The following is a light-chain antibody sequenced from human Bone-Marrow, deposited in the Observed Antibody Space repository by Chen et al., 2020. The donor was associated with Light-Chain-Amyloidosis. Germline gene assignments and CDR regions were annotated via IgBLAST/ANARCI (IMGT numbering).Light chain of an antibody. CDR1: NIGATS. J-gene: IGLJ3*02. V-gene: IGLV3-21*02. Sequence: SYVLTQPSSVSVAPGQTATIACGGNNIGATSVHWYQQTPGQAPLLVVYDDSDRPSGNPERLSGASSGSTATLASRRVQAGDEPGYCCQVGDSSSDRPVFGGGTGLTV. CDR3: QVGDSSSDRPV. CDR2: DDS.